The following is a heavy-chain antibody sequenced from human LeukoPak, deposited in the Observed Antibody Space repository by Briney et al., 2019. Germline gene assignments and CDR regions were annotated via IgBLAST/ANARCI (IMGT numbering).Heavy chain of an antibody. CDR1: GYIFTHNY. CDR2: INPDSGGT. D-gene: IGHD3-9*01. Sequence: ASVNVSCKASGYIFTHNYIHWVRQAPGQRPEWMGWINPDSGGTKYAQKFQGRDSMTRDTSITTAYMELSRLTSDDAAVYYCAVFFSSYDILNDHYRSAFDVWGQGTVVTVAS. CDR3: AVFFSSYDILNDHYRSAFDV. J-gene: IGHJ3*01. V-gene: IGHV1-2*02.